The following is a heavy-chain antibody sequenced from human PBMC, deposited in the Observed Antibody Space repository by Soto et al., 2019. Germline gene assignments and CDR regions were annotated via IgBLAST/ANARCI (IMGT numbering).Heavy chain of an antibody. D-gene: IGHD2-8*01. CDR2: ISSSSSYI. Sequence: ESGGGLVKPGGSLRLSCAASGFTFSSYSMNWVRQAPGKGLEWVSSISSSSSYIYYADSVKGRFTISRDNAKNSLYLQMNSLRAEDTAVYYCAREGVYAGPYYFDYWGQGTLVTVSS. V-gene: IGHV3-21*01. CDR1: GFTFSSYS. J-gene: IGHJ4*02. CDR3: AREGVYAGPYYFDY.